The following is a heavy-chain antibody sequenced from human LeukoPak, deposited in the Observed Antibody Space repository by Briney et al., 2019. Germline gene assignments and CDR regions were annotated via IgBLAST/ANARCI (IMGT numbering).Heavy chain of an antibody. V-gene: IGHV4-34*01. J-gene: IGHJ4*02. Sequence: PSETLSLTCAVSGVSFDVYYWAGVAHSPGKALEWSGEINHSGYTHDTPSLKSRVPLSIDTSRKQFSLNLRSVSGADARFSYCTRMTTAHDYWGQGTLVTVSS. CDR3: TRMTTAHDY. CDR2: INHSGYT. CDR1: GVSFDVYY. D-gene: IGHD4-17*01.